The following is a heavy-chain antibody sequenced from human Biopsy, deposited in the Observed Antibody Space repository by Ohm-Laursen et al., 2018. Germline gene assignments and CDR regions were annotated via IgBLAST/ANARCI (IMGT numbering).Heavy chain of an antibody. CDR3: ARDYDTSGYYYVS. D-gene: IGHD3-22*01. J-gene: IGHJ5*02. V-gene: IGHV4-59*08. Sequence: SETLSLTCNITGDSISNYYWSWIRQSPGKGLEWIGYLFYSGNTNSNPTNYSPSLESRVNISVDTSKNQFSLKLNSVTAADTAVYYCARDYDTSGYYYVSWGQGTLVTVSS. CDR1: GDSISNYY. CDR2: LFYSGNTNSNPT.